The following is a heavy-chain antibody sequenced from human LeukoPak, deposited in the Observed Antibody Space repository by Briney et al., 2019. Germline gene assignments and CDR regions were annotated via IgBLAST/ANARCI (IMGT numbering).Heavy chain of an antibody. J-gene: IGHJ3*01. CDR2: IDHSGAT. D-gene: IGHD3-22*01. CDR1: WVLSGYY. CDR3: AKAPYLSSGS. V-gene: IGHV4-34*01. Sequence: SEDPFPNLASHWWVLSGYYLGLIRPPPGEGLEWIGEIDHSGATNYNPSLRSRVTISLDTSKNQFSLTLSSITAADTAVYYCAKAPYLSSGSWGQGTMVTVSS.